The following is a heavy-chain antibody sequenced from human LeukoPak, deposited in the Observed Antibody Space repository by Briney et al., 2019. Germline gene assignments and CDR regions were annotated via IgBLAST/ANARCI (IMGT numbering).Heavy chain of an antibody. CDR2: INHSGST. CDR1: GGSFSGYY. D-gene: IGHD3-9*01. Sequence: PSETLSLTCAVYGGSFSGYYWSWIRQPPGKGLEGIGEINHSGSTNYNPSLKSRVTISVDTSKNQFSLKLSSVTAADTAVYYCARGPLYYDILTGYSTYGMDVWGQGTTVTVSS. J-gene: IGHJ6*02. CDR3: ARGPLYYDILTGYSTYGMDV. V-gene: IGHV4-34*01.